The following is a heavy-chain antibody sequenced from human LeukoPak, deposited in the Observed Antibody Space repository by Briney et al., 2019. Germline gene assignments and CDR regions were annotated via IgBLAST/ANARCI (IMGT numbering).Heavy chain of an antibody. J-gene: IGHJ4*02. V-gene: IGHV4-34*01. CDR1: GGPFRGFF. CDR2: ISHSGSS. D-gene: IGHD3-22*01. Sequence: SETLSLTCAVYGGPFRGFFWSWIRQAPGKGLEWIGEISHSGSSNYNSSLKSRITISVDTSKNQFSLKLSSVTAADTAVYYCARGCYDSRPSHFDYWGQGTLVTVSS. CDR3: ARGCYDSRPSHFDY.